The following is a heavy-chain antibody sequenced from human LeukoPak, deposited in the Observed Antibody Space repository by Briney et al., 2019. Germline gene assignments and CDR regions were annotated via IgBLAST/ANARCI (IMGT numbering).Heavy chain of an antibody. CDR1: GGSISSGDYY. J-gene: IGHJ5*02. CDR3: ARGQTYYYDSSGYYYAA. CDR2: IYYSGST. Sequence: SETLSLTCTVSGGSISSGDYYWSWIRQPPGKGLEWIGYIYYSGSTYYNPSLKSRVTISVDTSKNQFSLKLSSVTAADTAVYYCARGQTYYYDSSGYYYAAWGQGTPVTVSS. V-gene: IGHV4-30-4*08. D-gene: IGHD3-22*01.